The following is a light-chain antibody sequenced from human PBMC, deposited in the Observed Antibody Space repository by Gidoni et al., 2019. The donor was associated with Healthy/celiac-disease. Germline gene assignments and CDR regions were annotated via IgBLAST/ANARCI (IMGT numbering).Light chain of an antibody. V-gene: IGKV3-15*01. CDR3: QQYNNWPAT. Sequence: EIVMTQSPATLSVSPGERATLSCRASQSVSSNLAWYQQKPGQAPRLLIYGASTRATGIPARFSGSGSGTEFTLTISSLQSEDFAVYSCQQYNNWPATFGQXTKVEIK. CDR2: GAS. CDR1: QSVSSN. J-gene: IGKJ1*01.